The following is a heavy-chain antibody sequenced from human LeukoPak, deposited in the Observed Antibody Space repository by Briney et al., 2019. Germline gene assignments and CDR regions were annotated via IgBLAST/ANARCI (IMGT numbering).Heavy chain of an antibody. CDR3: ASLRVGSSFGYQYYIDV. CDR2: INHSGST. D-gene: IGHD6-13*01. CDR1: GGSFSGFY. J-gene: IGHJ6*03. Sequence: SETLSLTSAVYGGSFSGFYWSWIRQPPGKGLEWIGEINHSGSTNYNPSLKSRVTISVDTSKNQFSLKLSSVTAADTAVYYCASLRVGSSFGYQYYIDVWGKGTTVTVSS. V-gene: IGHV4-34*01.